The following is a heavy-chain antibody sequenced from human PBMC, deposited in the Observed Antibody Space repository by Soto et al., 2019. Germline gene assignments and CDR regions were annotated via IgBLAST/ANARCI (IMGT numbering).Heavy chain of an antibody. CDR2: ISGSGGST. CDR1: GFTFSSYA. J-gene: IGHJ4*02. Sequence: GGSLRLSCAASGFTFSSYAMSWVRQAPGKGLEWVSAISGSGGSTYYADSVKGRFTISRDNSKNTLYLQMNSLRAEDTAVYYCAKDSSYTYYDFWSGYYSFDYWGQGTLVTVSS. V-gene: IGHV3-23*01. CDR3: AKDSSYTYYDFWSGYYSFDY. D-gene: IGHD3-3*01.